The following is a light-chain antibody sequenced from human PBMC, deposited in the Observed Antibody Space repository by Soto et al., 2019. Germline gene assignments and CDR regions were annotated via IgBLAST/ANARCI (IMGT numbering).Light chain of an antibody. J-gene: IGKJ1*01. CDR1: QSVSSS. V-gene: IGKV3-20*01. CDR3: QQYGSSPRT. Sequence: EIMMTQSPATLSVSPGERATLSCRASQSVSSSLAWYQLKPGQAPRLLIYGASSRATGIPDRFSGSGSGTDFTLTISRLDPEDFAVYFCQQYGSSPRTFGQGTKVDIK. CDR2: GAS.